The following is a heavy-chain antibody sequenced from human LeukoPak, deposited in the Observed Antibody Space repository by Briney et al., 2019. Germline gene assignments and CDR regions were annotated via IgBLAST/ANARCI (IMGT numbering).Heavy chain of an antibody. V-gene: IGHV4-59*01. CDR1: GGSISSYY. J-gene: IGHJ4*02. D-gene: IGHD1-14*01. Sequence: SETLSLTCTVSGGSISSYYWSWIRQPPGKGLEWIGYIYYSGSTNYNPSLKSRVTISVDTSKNQFSLKLSSVTAADTAVYYCARGKNLWDYWGQGTLVIVSS. CDR2: IYYSGST. CDR3: ARGKNLWDY.